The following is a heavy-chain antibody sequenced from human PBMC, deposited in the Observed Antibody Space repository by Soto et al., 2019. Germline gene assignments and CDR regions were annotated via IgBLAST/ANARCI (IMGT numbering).Heavy chain of an antibody. D-gene: IGHD6-19*01. Sequence: QVQLVESGGGVVQPGRSLRLSCAASGFTFSSYGMHWVRQAPGKGLEWVAVISYDGSNKYYADSVKGRFTISRDNSKNTLYLQMNSLRAEDTAVYYCAKVSSGWYLGALGYWGQGTLVTVSS. CDR1: GFTFSSYG. CDR2: ISYDGSNK. CDR3: AKVSSGWYLGALGY. J-gene: IGHJ4*02. V-gene: IGHV3-30*18.